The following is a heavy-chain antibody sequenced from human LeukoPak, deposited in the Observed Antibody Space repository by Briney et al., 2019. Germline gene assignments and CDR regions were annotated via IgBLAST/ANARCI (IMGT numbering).Heavy chain of an antibody. J-gene: IGHJ4*02. CDR2: ISWNSGSI. Sequence: TGGSLRLSCAASGFTFDDYAMHWVRQAPGKGLEWVSGISWNSGSIGYADSVKGRFTISRDNAKNSLYLQMNSLRAEDAAVYFCARVPGGWGSYYLDYWGQGTLVTVSS. D-gene: IGHD3-16*01. CDR3: ARVPGGWGSYYLDY. V-gene: IGHV3-9*01. CDR1: GFTFDDYA.